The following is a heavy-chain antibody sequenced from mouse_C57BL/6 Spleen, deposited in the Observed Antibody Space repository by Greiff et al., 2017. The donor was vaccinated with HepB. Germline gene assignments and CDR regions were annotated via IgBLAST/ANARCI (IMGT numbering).Heavy chain of an antibody. CDR3: AREDTVVAQDY. CDR1: GYTFTSYW. D-gene: IGHD1-1*01. CDR2: IYPSDSET. V-gene: IGHV1-61*01. J-gene: IGHJ2*01. Sequence: QVQLQQPGAELVRPGSSVKLSCKASGYTFTSYWMDWVKQRPGQGLEWIGNIYPSDSETHYNQKFKDKATLTVDKSSSTAYMQLSSLTSEDSAVYYCAREDTVVAQDYWGQGTTLTVSS.